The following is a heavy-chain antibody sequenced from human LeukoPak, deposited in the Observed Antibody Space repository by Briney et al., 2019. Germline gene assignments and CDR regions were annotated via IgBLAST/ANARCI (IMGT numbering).Heavy chain of an antibody. V-gene: IGHV4-61*02. CDR1: GGSISSGSYY. CDR2: IYTSGST. J-gene: IGHJ4*02. Sequence: SETLSLTCTVSGGSISSGSYYWSWIRQSAGKGLEWIGRIYTSGSTNYNPSLKSRVTISVDTSKNQFSLKLSSVTAADTAVYYCARSADYGSGSYYNAGGFDYWGQGTLVTVSS. CDR3: ARSADYGSGSYYNAGGFDY. D-gene: IGHD3-10*01.